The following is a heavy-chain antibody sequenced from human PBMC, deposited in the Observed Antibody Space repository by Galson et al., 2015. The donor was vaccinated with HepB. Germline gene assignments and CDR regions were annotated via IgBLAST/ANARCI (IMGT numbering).Heavy chain of an antibody. CDR2: ISGSNGNT. D-gene: IGHD3-16*01. V-gene: IGHV1-18*01. Sequence: SVKVSCKASGYTFTSFGITWVRQAPGQGLEWVGWISGSNGNTKYGQKFQGRVTLTTETSTNTVYMNLRSLRSDDTAVYYCASQVDFRGDGFGLWGQGTMVTVSS. CDR1: GYTFTSFG. CDR3: ASQVDFRGDGFGL. J-gene: IGHJ3*01.